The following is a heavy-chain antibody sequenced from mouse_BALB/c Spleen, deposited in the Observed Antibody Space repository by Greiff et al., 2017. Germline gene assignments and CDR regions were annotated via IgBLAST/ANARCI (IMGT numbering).Heavy chain of an antibody. CDR2: IDPSDSET. Sequence: VQLQQSGPQLVRPGASVKISCKASGYSFTSYWMHWVKQRPGQGLEWIGMIDPSDSETRLNQKFKDKATLTVDKSSSTAYMQLSSPTSEDSAVYYCARFYYDYDGFAYWGQGTLVTVSA. J-gene: IGHJ3*01. CDR1: GYSFTSYW. D-gene: IGHD2-4*01. V-gene: IGHV1S126*01. CDR3: ARFYYDYDGFAY.